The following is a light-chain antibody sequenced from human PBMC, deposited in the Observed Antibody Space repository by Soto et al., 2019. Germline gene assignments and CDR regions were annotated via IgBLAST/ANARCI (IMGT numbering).Light chain of an antibody. CDR3: HQYGRSQT. J-gene: IGKJ1*01. CDR1: QSVSSSY. CDR2: GAS. Sequence: EIVLTQSPGTLSLSPGERATLSCRASQSVSSSYLVWYQQKPDQAPRLLIYGASSTATGLPNRFSGSGSGTDFTLTISIVEPEVFALYYCHQYGRSQTFGQGTKVEIK. V-gene: IGKV3-20*01.